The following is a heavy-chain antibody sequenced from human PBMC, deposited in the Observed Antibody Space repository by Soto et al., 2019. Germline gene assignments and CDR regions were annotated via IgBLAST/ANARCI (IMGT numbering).Heavy chain of an antibody. CDR1: GDSMTGGGYY. V-gene: IGHV4-31*03. Sequence: SETLSLTCTVSGDSMTGGGYYWTWIRQLPGKGLQWVGSIYFSGDTYYNPSLRGRVRISAETSRNHFSLMLTSVTAADTAVYFCARGAPTPRDVPTHFHYWGRGTLVTVSS. CDR3: ARGAPTPRDVPTHFHY. CDR2: IYFSGDT. J-gene: IGHJ4*02.